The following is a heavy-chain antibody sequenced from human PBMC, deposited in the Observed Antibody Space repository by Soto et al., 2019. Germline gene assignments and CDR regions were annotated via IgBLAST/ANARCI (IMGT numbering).Heavy chain of an antibody. V-gene: IGHV4-34*01. CDR1: GGSFSGYY. J-gene: IGHJ5*02. CDR3: ARVGPWVPYYYDSSPYTFEQWFDP. D-gene: IGHD3-22*01. CDR2: INHSGGT. Sequence: SDTLSLTCAVYGGSFSGYYWSWIRQPPVKGLEWIGEINHSGGTNYNPSLNSRVTLSIDMTNNHVSLILNSVTAADTAVYYCARVGPWVPYYYDSSPYTFEQWFDPWGQGTLVTGS.